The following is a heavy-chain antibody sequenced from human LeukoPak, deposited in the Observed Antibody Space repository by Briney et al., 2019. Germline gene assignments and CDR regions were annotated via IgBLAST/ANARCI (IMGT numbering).Heavy chain of an antibody. CDR3: ARDPDSSGYYWFDP. CDR2: INPNSGGT. Sequence: GASVKVSCKASGYTFTGYYMHWVRQAPGQRLEWMGWINPNSGGTNYAQKFQGRVTMTRDTSISTAYMELSRLRSDDTAVYYCARDPDSSGYYWFDPWGQGTLVTVSS. J-gene: IGHJ5*02. CDR1: GYTFTGYY. V-gene: IGHV1-2*02. D-gene: IGHD3-22*01.